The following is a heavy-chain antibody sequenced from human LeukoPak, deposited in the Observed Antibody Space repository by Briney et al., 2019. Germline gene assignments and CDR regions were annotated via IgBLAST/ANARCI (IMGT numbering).Heavy chain of an antibody. Sequence: GGSLRLSCAASGLTFSNAWMSWVRQAPGKGLEWVGRIKSKTDGGTTDYAAPVKGRFTISRDNSKNTLYLQMNSLRAEDTAVYYCARRAGGYSHPYDYWGQGILVTVSS. CDR1: GLTFSNAW. D-gene: IGHD4-23*01. CDR3: ARRAGGYSHPYDY. CDR2: IKSKTDGGTT. J-gene: IGHJ4*02. V-gene: IGHV3-15*01.